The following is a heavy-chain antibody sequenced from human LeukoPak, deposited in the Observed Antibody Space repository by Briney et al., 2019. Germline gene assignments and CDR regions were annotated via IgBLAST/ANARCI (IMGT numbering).Heavy chain of an antibody. V-gene: IGHV3-21*01. D-gene: IGHD6-19*01. J-gene: IGHJ4*02. Sequence: PGGSLRLSCAASGFTFSSYSMNWVRQAPGKGLEWVSSISSSSSYIYYADSVKGRFTISRDNAKNSLYLQMNSLRAEDTAVYYCARDWAVAGKAYYFDYWGQGTLVTVSS. CDR3: ARDWAVAGKAYYFDY. CDR2: ISSSSSYI. CDR1: GFTFSSYS.